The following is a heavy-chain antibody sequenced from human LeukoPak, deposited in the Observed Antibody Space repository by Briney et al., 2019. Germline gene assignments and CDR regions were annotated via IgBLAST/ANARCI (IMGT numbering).Heavy chain of an antibody. V-gene: IGHV3-21*01. CDR2: ISSSSSYI. CDR1: GFTFSSYS. Sequence: GGSLRLSCAASGFTFSSYSMTWVRQAPGKGLEWVSSISSSSSYIYYADSVKGRFTISRDNAKNSLYLQMNSLRDEDTAVYYCARNAYYYDSSANWGQGTLVTVSS. J-gene: IGHJ4*02. CDR3: ARNAYYYDSSAN. D-gene: IGHD3-22*01.